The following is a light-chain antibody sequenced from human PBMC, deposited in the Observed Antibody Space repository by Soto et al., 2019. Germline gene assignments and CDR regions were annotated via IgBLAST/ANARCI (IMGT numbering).Light chain of an antibody. CDR2: VAS. CDR1: QSVGSNY. V-gene: IGKV3-20*01. CDR3: QQYGTSPLT. Sequence: EIVLTQSPGTLSLSPGERATLSCRASQSVGSNYLAWYQQKHGQTPRLLIYVASSRATGISDRFSGSGSGTVFTLTISILEPEDFAVYYCQQYGTSPLTFGGGTKEDIK. J-gene: IGKJ4*01.